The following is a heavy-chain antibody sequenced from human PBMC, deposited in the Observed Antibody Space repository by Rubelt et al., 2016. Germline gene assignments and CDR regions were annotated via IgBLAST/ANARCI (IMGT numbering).Heavy chain of an antibody. CDR1: GYTFTGYY. CDR3: ARESSSGWYIDY. J-gene: IGHJ4*02. V-gene: IGHV1-2*06. D-gene: IGHD6-19*01. CDR2: INPNSGGT. Sequence: QVQLVQSGAEVKKPGASVKVSCKASGYTFTGYYMHWVRQAPGQGLEWVGRINPNSGGTNYAQKFQGRVTMTRETSITTAYMGLSRLRSDDTAVFYCARESSSGWYIDYWGQGTLVTVSS.